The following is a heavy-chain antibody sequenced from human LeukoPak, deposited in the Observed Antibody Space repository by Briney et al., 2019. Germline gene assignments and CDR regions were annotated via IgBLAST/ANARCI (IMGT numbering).Heavy chain of an antibody. V-gene: IGHV1-2*02. Sequence: EASVKVSCKASGYTFTGYYMHWVRQAPGQGLVWMGWINPNSGGTNYAQKFQGRVTMTRDTSISTAYMELSRLRSDDTAVYYCARGATVTTGLYYFDYWGQGTLVTVSS. CDR3: ARGATVTTGLYYFDY. CDR1: GYTFTGYY. CDR2: INPNSGGT. D-gene: IGHD4-17*01. J-gene: IGHJ4*02.